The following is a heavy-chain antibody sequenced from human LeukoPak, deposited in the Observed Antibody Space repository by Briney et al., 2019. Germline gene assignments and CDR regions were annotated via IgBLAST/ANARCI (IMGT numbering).Heavy chain of an antibody. J-gene: IGHJ4*02. D-gene: IGHD3-22*01. CDR2: IYYRGST. Sequence: SETLSLTCAGSGGSLSSYYWSWLRQPPGKGLEGIGYIYYRGSTNYNPSLKSRVTISVDTSKNQFSLKLSSVTAADTAVYYCARESHVSSGYYYVRPTPYFDSWGQGTLVTVSS. CDR3: ARESHVSSGYYYVRPTPYFDS. CDR1: GGSLSSYY. V-gene: IGHV4-59*01.